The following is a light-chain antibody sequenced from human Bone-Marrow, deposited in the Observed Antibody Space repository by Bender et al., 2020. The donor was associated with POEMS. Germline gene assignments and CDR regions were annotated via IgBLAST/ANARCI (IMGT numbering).Light chain of an antibody. V-gene: IGLV3-21*02. J-gene: IGLJ2*01. CDR1: TIGSYS. CDR3: QVWDSSSDQIV. Sequence: SYVLTQPPSVSVAPGQTVRITCGGDTIGSYSVHWYQQKPGQAPVLVLYDDNDRPSGIPDRFSGSNSGNTATLTISRVEAGDEADFYCQVWDSSSDQIVFGGGTKLTVL. CDR2: DDN.